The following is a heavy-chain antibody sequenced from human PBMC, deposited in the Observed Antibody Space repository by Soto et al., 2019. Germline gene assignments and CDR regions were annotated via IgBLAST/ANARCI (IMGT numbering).Heavy chain of an antibody. CDR2: IYYSGAT. V-gene: IGHV4-31*03. D-gene: IGHD2-2*01. CDR3: ARNPSHLCASTSCHAFDI. CDR1: GGSIISGAYY. Sequence: SETLSLTCSVSGGSIISGAYYCNCIRQHPRNGLEWIGYIYYSGATYYNPSLGSRVSISADTSKNQFSLKLNSVTVADTAVYYCARNPSHLCASTSCHAFDIWGQGTMVTVSS. J-gene: IGHJ3*02.